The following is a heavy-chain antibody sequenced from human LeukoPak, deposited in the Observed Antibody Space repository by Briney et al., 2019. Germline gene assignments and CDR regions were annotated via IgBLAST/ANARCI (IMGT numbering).Heavy chain of an antibody. CDR1: GYSISSGYY. D-gene: IGHD3-16*01. CDR2: IYYSGST. J-gene: IGHJ4*02. V-gene: IGHV4-38-2*01. CDR3: ASSAIGYVY. Sequence: SETLSLTCAVSGYSISSGYYWGWIRQPPGKGLEWIGSIYYSGSTYYNPSLKSRVTISVDTSKNQFSLKLSSVTAADTAVYYCASSAIGYVYWGQGTLVTVSS.